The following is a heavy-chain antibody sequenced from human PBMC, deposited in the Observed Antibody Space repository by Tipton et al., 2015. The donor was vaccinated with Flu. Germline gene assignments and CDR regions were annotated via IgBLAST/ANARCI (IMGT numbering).Heavy chain of an antibody. Sequence: TLSLTCTVSGDSVSSNDYYWTWIRQHPGKALEWIGYMYYTGSAYYNPSLKSRVSISVDTSKNQFSLKLSSVTAADTAVYYCARGSQQLAIDPWGQGTLVTVSS. J-gene: IGHJ5*02. CDR2: MYYTGSA. CDR1: GDSVSSNDYY. CDR3: ARGSQQLAIDP. D-gene: IGHD6-13*01. V-gene: IGHV4-31*03.